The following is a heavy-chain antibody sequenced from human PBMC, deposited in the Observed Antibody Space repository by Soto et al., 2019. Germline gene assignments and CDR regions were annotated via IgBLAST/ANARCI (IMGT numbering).Heavy chain of an antibody. CDR2: MNPINGAT. V-gene: IGHV1-8*02. J-gene: IGHJ6*02. Sequence: WASVKVSCKASGYDFTAYDINWVRQASGQGLEWMGWMNPINGATGTARRFQGRVSLSRNTATGTAYLELTSLRSDDTAVYYCGRGPSPRAPAGGTPYYYAMDVWGQGTTVTV. D-gene: IGHD6-13*01. CDR1: GYDFTAYD. CDR3: GRGPSPRAPAGGTPYYYAMDV.